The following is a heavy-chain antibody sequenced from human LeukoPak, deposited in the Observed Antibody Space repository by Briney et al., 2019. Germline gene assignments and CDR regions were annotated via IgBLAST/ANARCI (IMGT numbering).Heavy chain of an antibody. J-gene: IGHJ5*02. V-gene: IGHV4-4*07. CDR3: ARGGTASWSSVTWFDA. D-gene: IGHD4-11*01. CDR2: IYTSGST. CDR1: GGSISSYY. Sequence: SETLSLTCTVSGGSISSYYWSWIRQPAGKGLEWIGRIYTSGSTNYNPSLKSRVTMSVDTSKNQFSLKLSSVTTADTAVYYCARGGTASWSSVTWFDAWGQGTLVTVSS.